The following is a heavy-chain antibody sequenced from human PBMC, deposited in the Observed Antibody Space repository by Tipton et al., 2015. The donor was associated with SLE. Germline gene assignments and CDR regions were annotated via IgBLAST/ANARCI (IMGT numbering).Heavy chain of an antibody. V-gene: IGHV4-4*01. D-gene: IGHD1-14*01. CDR3: ARANRLPYRVYFDS. CDR1: GDSIRSGNW. Sequence: TLSLTCAVSGDSIRSGNWWSWVRQSPGKGLEWIGEIYHSGSTHYNPSLKSRVTMSVDKSKNQFSLKLSPVTAADTAVYWCARANRLPYRVYFDSWGQGTLVTVSS. CDR2: IYHSGST. J-gene: IGHJ4*02.